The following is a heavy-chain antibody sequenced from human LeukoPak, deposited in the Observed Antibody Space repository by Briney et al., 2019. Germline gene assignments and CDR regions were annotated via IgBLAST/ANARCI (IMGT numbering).Heavy chain of an antibody. D-gene: IGHD6-13*01. CDR1: GFSISSGYY. J-gene: IGHJ4*02. CDR2: IYHAGST. CDR3: ARSPSGSNWYSYFDY. Sequence: SETLSLTCSDSGFSISSGYYWAWIRQPPGKGLEWIGTIYHAGSTYYNPSLKSPVTISVDTSKNQFSLKLNSVTAADTAVYYCARSPSGSNWYSYFDYWGQGTLVTVSS. V-gene: IGHV4-38-2*02.